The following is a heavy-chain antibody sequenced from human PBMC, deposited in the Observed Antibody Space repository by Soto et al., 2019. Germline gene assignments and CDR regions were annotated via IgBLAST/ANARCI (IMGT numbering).Heavy chain of an antibody. D-gene: IGHD5-12*01. CDR3: AGGGGYSGYDGHDS. Sequence: EVPLVESGGGLIHPGGSLRLSCGASGFTVSTTSMSWVRQAPGKGLEWVSTMYTGGSTSYADSVKGRFTISRDNSKNTLYLQMKRLRVGEKAVYYWAGGGGYSGYDGHDSWGQGTLVTVSS. J-gene: IGHJ4*02. CDR1: GFTVSTTS. V-gene: IGHV3-53*01. CDR2: MYTGGST.